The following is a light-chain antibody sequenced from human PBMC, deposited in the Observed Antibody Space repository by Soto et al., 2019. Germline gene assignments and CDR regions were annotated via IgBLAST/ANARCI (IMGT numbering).Light chain of an antibody. CDR2: DVN. CDR1: SSDVGGYNY. J-gene: IGLJ2*01. Sequence: QSVLTQPASVSGSPGQSITISCTGTSSDVGGYNYVSWYQQHPGKAPKLMIYDVNNRPSGVSNRFSGSKSGNTASLTISGLQAEDEADYYRSSYTGSSARVFGGGTQLTVL. CDR3: SSYTGSSARV. V-gene: IGLV2-14*01.